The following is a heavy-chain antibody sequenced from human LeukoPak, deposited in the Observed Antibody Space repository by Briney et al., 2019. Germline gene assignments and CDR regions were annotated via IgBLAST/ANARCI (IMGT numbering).Heavy chain of an antibody. Sequence: ASVKVSCKASGYTFTSYGISWVRQAPGQGLEWMGWISAYNGNTNYAQKLQGRVTMTTDTSTSTAYMELRSLRSDDTAVYYCARDDYYGPGSYAFDIWGQGTMVTVSS. CDR3: ARDDYYGPGSYAFDI. CDR1: GYTFTSYG. J-gene: IGHJ3*02. V-gene: IGHV1-18*01. D-gene: IGHD3-10*01. CDR2: ISAYNGNT.